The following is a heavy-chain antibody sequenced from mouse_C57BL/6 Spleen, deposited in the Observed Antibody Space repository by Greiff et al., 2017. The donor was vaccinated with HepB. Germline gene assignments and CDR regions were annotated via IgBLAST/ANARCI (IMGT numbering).Heavy chain of an antibody. CDR1: GPSFNTYA. D-gene: IGHD1-3*01. CDR3: VRHRGSKGAFDY. CDR2: IRSKSNTYAT. V-gene: IGHV10-1*01. Sequence: VESGGLLLQPKGSCKLSCAASGPSFNTYASHWVRQAPGKGLEWVARIRSKSNTYATYYADSVKDRFTISRDDSESMLYLQMNNLKTEDTAMYYCVRHRGSKGAFDYWGQGTTLTVSS. J-gene: IGHJ2*01.